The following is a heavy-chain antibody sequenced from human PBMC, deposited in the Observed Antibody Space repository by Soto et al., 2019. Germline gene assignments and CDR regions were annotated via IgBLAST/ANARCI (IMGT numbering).Heavy chain of an antibody. CDR3: ARESYGGFHS. V-gene: IGHV3-74*01. J-gene: IGHJ4*02. Sequence: GGSLRLSCAASGFTFSNYWMHWVRQVPGKGLVWVSCVNSDGTDTTYADTVRGRFTISRDNAGNTLYLQMNSLRAEDTAIYYCARESYGGFHSWGQGSLVTVPS. D-gene: IGHD4-17*01. CDR1: GFTFSNYW. CDR2: VNSDGTDT.